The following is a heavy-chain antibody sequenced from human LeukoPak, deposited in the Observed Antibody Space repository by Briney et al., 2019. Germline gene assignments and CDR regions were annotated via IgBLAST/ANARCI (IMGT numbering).Heavy chain of an antibody. J-gene: IGHJ5*02. CDR3: AKGVLGLIVPAAIPRSWLDP. Sequence: PGGSLRLSCAASGFTFSSYAMSWVRQAPGKGLEWVSAISGSGDSTYYADSVKGRFTISRDNSKNTLSLQMNSLRVEDTAVYYCAKGVLGLIVPAAIPRSWLDPWGQGTLVTVSS. D-gene: IGHD2-2*02. CDR2: ISGSGDST. CDR1: GFTFSSYA. V-gene: IGHV3-23*01.